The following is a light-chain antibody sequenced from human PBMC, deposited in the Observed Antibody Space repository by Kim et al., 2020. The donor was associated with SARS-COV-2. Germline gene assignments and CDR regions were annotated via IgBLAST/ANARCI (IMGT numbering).Light chain of an antibody. CDR3: SSYTNSSTLWV. V-gene: IGLV2-14*03. Sequence: QSALTQPASVSGSPGQSITISCTGTSSDVGGYNYVSWYQQHPGKAPKLMIYDVSNRPSGVSNRFSGSKSGNTASLTISGLQAEDEADHYCSSYTNSSTLWVFGGGTQLTVL. CDR2: DVS. CDR1: SSDVGGYNY. J-gene: IGLJ3*02.